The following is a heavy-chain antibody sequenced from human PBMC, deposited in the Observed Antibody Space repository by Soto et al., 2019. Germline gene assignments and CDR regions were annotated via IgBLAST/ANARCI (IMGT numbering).Heavy chain of an antibody. CDR3: ARVRDTTWFDP. CDR1: GGSISSGGYY. Sequence: SETLSLTCTVSGGSISSGGYYWSWIRQHPGKGLEWIGYIYYSGSTYYNPSLKSRVTISVDTSKNQFSLKLSSVTAVDTAVYYCARVRDTTWFDPWGQGTLVTVSS. D-gene: IGHD3-10*01. J-gene: IGHJ5*02. V-gene: IGHV4-31*03. CDR2: IYYSGST.